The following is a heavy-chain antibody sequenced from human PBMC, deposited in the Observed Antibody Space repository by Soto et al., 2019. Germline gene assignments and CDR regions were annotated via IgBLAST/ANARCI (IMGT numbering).Heavy chain of an antibody. CDR3: ARGPGDYVWGSYHFDY. Sequence: QVQLVQSGAEVKKPGASVKVSCKASGYTFTSYGISWVRQAPGQGLEWMGWISAYNGNTNYAQKLQGRVTMTTDTXTXIAYMELRSLRSDDTAVYYCARGPGDYVWGSYHFDYWGQGTLVTVSS. CDR1: GYTFTSYG. V-gene: IGHV1-18*01. J-gene: IGHJ4*02. D-gene: IGHD3-16*02. CDR2: ISAYNGNT.